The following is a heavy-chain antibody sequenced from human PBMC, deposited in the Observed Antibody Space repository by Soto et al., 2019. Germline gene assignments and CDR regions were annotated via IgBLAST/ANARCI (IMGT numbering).Heavy chain of an antibody. CDR2: IYCKGST. V-gene: IGHV4-59*01. J-gene: IGHJ6*02. Sequence: SETLSLTCTVSGGSISGYYWSWIRQPPGKGLEFIGYIYCKGSTNYNPSLKSRVTMSIDTSRNQFSLKVNSVTAADTAVYYCARQQLLPFYYALDVWGQGTTVTVSS. CDR3: ARQQLLPFYYALDV. D-gene: IGHD6-13*01. CDR1: GGSISGYY.